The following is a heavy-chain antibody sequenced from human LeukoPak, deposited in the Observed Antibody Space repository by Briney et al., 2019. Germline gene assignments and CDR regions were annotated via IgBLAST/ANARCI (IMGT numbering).Heavy chain of an antibody. Sequence: SQTLSLTCTVSGGSTSSGDYYWSWIRQPPGKGLEWIGYIYYSGSTYYNPSLKSRVTISVDTSKNQFSLKLSSVTAADTAVYYCARADYSNPNWFDPWGQGTLVTVSS. V-gene: IGHV4-30-4*01. CDR2: IYYSGST. CDR3: ARADYSNPNWFDP. CDR1: GGSTSSGDYY. J-gene: IGHJ5*02. D-gene: IGHD4-11*01.